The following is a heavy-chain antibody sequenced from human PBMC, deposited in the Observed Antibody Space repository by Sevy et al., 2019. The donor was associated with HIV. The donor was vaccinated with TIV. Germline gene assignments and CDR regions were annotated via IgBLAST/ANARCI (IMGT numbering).Heavy chain of an antibody. CDR2: INPNSGGT. CDR1: GYTFTGYY. J-gene: IGHJ5*02. Sequence: ASVKVSCKASGYTFTGYYMHWVRQAPGQGLEWMGWINPNSGGTNYAQKFQGRVTMTRDTSISTAYMELSRLRSDDTAVDYCARSASAGSPNCFDPWGQGTLVTVSS. V-gene: IGHV1-2*02. D-gene: IGHD6-13*01. CDR3: ARSASAGSPNCFDP.